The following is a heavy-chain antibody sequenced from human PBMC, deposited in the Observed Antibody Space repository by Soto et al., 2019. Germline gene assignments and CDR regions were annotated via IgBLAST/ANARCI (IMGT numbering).Heavy chain of an antibody. V-gene: IGHV4-39*01. D-gene: IGHD3-10*01. J-gene: IGHJ3*02. CDR1: GGSISSSSYY. Sequence: LSLTCTVSGGSISSSSYYWGWIRQPPGKGLEWIGSIYYSGSTYYNPSLKSRVTISVDTSKNQFSLKLSSVTAADTAVYYCARGGVSLWFGELFFDAFDIWGQGTMVTVSS. CDR2: IYYSGST. CDR3: ARGGVSLWFGELFFDAFDI.